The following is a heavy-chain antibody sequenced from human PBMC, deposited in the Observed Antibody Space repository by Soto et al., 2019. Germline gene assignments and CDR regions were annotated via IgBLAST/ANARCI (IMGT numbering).Heavy chain of an antibody. CDR3: TTALCLAEQEAGYCSGGSILYGI. Sequence: GGSLRLSCTASGFTFGDYAMSWFRQAPGKGLEWVGFIRSKAYGGTTEYAASVKGRFTISRDDSKSIAYLQMNSLKTEDTAVYYCTTALCLAEQEAGYCSGGSILYGIWGQGTLVTVSS. CDR1: GFTFGDYA. CDR2: IRSKAYGGTT. V-gene: IGHV3-49*03. J-gene: IGHJ4*02. D-gene: IGHD2-15*01.